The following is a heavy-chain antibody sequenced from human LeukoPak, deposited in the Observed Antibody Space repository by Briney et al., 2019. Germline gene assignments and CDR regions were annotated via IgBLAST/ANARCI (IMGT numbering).Heavy chain of an antibody. V-gene: IGHV3-23*01. J-gene: IGHJ5*02. Sequence: GGSLRLSCAASGFTFSSYALSWVRQAPGKGLEWVSGITDSGTGTYYADSVKGRLTISRDNSKNTLYLQMNSLRAEDTAVYYCARALSGSYFGWFDPWGQGTLVTVSS. D-gene: IGHD1-26*01. CDR2: ITDSGTGT. CDR3: ARALSGSYFGWFDP. CDR1: GFTFSSYA.